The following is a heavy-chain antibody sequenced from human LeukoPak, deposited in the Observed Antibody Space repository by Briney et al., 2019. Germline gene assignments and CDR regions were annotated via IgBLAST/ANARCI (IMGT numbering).Heavy chain of an antibody. CDR2: IYTSGST. J-gene: IGHJ3*02. CDR3: ARGARSYGGNSGYAFDI. CDR1: GGSISSGSYY. V-gene: IGHV4-61*02. D-gene: IGHD4-23*01. Sequence: SETLSLTCTVSGGSISSGSYYWSWIRQPAGKGLEWTGRIYTSGSTNYNPSLKSRVTISVDTSKNQFSLRLSSVTAADTAVYYCARGARSYGGNSGYAFDIWGQGTMVTVSS.